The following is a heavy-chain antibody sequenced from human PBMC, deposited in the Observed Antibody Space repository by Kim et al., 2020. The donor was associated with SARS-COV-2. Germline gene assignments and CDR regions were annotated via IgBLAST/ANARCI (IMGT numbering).Heavy chain of an antibody. CDR3: ARGTGYYDSSGYY. Sequence: NPSLKSRVTISGDTSKNQFSLKLSSVTAADTAVYYCARGTGYYDSSGYYWGQGTLVTVSS. D-gene: IGHD3-22*01. J-gene: IGHJ4*02. V-gene: IGHV4-59*09.